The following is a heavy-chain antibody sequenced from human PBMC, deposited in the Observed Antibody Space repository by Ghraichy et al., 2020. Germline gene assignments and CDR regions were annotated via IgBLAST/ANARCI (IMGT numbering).Heavy chain of an antibody. V-gene: IGHV4-39*01. Sequence: SQTLSLTCTVSGDSIISRSRYWGWVRQPPGKGLEWIGSIYYSGSAHYNPSLQSRVTISVDTSKSQFSLNLTSVTAADTAVYYCARHWDDDYCRNAFDMWGRGTMVTVSS. CDR2: IYYSGSA. J-gene: IGHJ3*02. CDR3: ARHWDDDYCRNAFDM. D-gene: IGHD3-16*01. CDR1: GDSIISRSRY.